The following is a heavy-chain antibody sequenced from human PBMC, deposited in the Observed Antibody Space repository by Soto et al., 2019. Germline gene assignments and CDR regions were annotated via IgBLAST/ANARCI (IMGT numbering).Heavy chain of an antibody. Sequence: SETLSLTCTVSGYSISSGYNWGWTRQPPGKGLEWIGTISHSGRTYYNPSLESRVTLSVDTSQNQLFLRLSSVTAADTAVYYCARVYCSTTSCFINGMDIWGHGTTVTVSS. J-gene: IGHJ6*02. CDR3: ARVYCSTTSCFINGMDI. D-gene: IGHD2-2*01. CDR2: ISHSGRT. V-gene: IGHV4-38-2*02. CDR1: GYSISSGYN.